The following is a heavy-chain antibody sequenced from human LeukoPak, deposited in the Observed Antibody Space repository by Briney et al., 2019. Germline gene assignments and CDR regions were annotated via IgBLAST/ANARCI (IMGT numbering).Heavy chain of an antibody. CDR1: GFTFSSYS. D-gene: IGHD6-19*01. J-gene: IGHJ3*02. Sequence: PGGSLRLSCAASGFTFSSYSMNWVRQAPGKGLEWVSSISSSSSYIYYADSVKGRFTISSDNAKNSLYLQMNSLRAEDTAVYYCARVVAVAGRAFDIWGQGTMVTVSS. V-gene: IGHV3-21*01. CDR3: ARVVAVAGRAFDI. CDR2: ISSSSSYI.